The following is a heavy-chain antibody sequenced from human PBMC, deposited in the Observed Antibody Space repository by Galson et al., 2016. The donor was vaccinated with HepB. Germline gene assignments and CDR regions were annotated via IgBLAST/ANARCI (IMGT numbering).Heavy chain of an antibody. Sequence: SLRLSCAASEFNFRSYSMNWVRQAPGKGLEWVSYISYTSTTIYYADSVKGRFTISRDNDKNSLYLQMNGLRDEETAVYYCASTGYYDILGGYYEPPFYCWGQGTLVTVSS. J-gene: IGHJ4*02. V-gene: IGHV3-48*02. D-gene: IGHD3-9*01. CDR2: ISYTSTTI. CDR3: ASTGYYDILGGYYEPPFYC. CDR1: EFNFRSYS.